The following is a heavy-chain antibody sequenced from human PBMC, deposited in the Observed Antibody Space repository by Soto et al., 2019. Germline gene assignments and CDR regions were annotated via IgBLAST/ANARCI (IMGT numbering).Heavy chain of an antibody. Sequence: PSETLSLTCTVSGGSISSYYWCWIRQPPGKGLEWIGYIYYSGSTNYNPSLKSRVIISVDTSKNQFSLSLTSVTAADTAVYYCAREYTYGSNFFDCWGQGALVTVSS. CDR1: GGSISSYY. D-gene: IGHD2-2*02. V-gene: IGHV4-59*12. CDR3: AREYTYGSNFFDC. CDR2: IYYSGST. J-gene: IGHJ4*02.